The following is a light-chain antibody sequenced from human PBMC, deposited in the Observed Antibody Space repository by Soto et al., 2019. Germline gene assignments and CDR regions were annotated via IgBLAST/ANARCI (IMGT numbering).Light chain of an antibody. V-gene: IGKV3D-20*02. CDR3: QQSHNWPRT. J-gene: IGKJ1*01. Sequence: DIVLTQSPGTLSLSPGERATLSCRASQSVSSSHLAWYQQKPGQAPRLLISEASNRAAGIPARFSGSGSGTDFTLTISSLEPEDFAVYYCQQSHNWPRTFGQGTKV. CDR1: QSVSSSH. CDR2: EAS.